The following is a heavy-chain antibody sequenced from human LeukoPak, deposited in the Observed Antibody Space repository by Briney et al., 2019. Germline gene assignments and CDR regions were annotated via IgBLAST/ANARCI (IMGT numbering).Heavy chain of an antibody. CDR1: GGSISSYY. D-gene: IGHD3-22*01. Sequence: PSETLSLTCTVSGGSISSYYWSWIRQPAGKGLEWIGRIYTSGSTNYNPSLKSRVTISVDTSKKQFSLKLSSVTAADTAVYYCARNRYYDSSGYQTNYYYYMDVWGKGTTLTISS. V-gene: IGHV4-4*07. CDR2: IYTSGST. CDR3: ARNRYYDSSGYQTNYYYYMDV. J-gene: IGHJ6*03.